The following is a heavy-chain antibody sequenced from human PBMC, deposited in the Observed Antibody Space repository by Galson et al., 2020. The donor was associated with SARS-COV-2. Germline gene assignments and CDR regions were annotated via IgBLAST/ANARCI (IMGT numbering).Heavy chain of an antibody. J-gene: IGHJ4*02. CDR1: GFTFENHA. CDR2: IFFDGSDK. V-gene: IGHV3-33*01. CDR3: ARDGQTSSGWAFDY. D-gene: IGHD6-19*01. Sequence: SCAASGFTFENHAMHWVRQAPGKGLEWVAQIFFDGSDKYYGDSVKGRFTISRDSSKNTVYLQMNNLRADDTAVYYCARDGQTSSGWAFDYWGQGTLVTVSS.